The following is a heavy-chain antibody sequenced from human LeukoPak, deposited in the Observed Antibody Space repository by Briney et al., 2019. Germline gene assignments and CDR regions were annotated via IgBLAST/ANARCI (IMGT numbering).Heavy chain of an antibody. CDR2: IYYSGRT. CDR3: ARATIFGVVINYYYYMDV. CDR1: GGSISSYY. J-gene: IGHJ6*03. V-gene: IGHV4-59*12. Sequence: SETLSLTCTVSGGSISSYYWSWIRQPPGKGLEWIGYIYYSGRTYYNPSLKSRVTISVDTSKNQFSLKLSSVTAADTAVYYCARATIFGVVINYYYYMDVWGKGTTVTVSS. D-gene: IGHD3-3*01.